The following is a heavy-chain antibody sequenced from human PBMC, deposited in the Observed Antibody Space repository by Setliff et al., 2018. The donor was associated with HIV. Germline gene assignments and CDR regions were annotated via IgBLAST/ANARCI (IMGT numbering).Heavy chain of an antibody. J-gene: IGHJ6*03. CDR1: EFTFGDYA. D-gene: IGHD2-21*01. CDR2: IRSKTYGGTT. V-gene: IGHV3-49*04. Sequence: PGGSLRLSCTASEFTFGDYAMSWVRQPPGKGLEWVGFIRSKTYGGTTKYAASVKGRFTISRDDSKNIAYLQMNSLKTEDTAVYYCTRVPINSYYYMDVWGKGTTVTVSS. CDR3: TRVPINSYYYMDV.